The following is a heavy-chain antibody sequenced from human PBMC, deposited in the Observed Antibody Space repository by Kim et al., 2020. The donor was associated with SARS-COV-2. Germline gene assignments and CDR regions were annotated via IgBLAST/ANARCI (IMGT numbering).Heavy chain of an antibody. J-gene: IGHJ4*02. D-gene: IGHD5-12*01. V-gene: IGHV3-15*01. CDR3: TTESVAPEMATIRFDY. Sequence: PVKGRFTISRDDSKNTLYLQINSLKTEDTAVYYCTTESVAPEMATIRFDYWGQGTLVTVSS.